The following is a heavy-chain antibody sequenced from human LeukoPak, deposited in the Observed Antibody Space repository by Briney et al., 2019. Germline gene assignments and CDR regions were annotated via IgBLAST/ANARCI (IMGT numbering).Heavy chain of an antibody. D-gene: IGHD3-10*01. CDR2: IYYTGST. CDR3: ARSGLYYPGSGSFDY. Sequence: SSETLSLTCTVSGGSISSGDYYWSWIRQPPGKGLEWIGYIYYTGSTSYNPSLKSRINISADTSKNQFSLKLKSVTAADTATYYCARSGLYYPGSGSFDYWGQGALVTVSS. J-gene: IGHJ4*02. V-gene: IGHV4-30-4*01. CDR1: GGSISSGDYY.